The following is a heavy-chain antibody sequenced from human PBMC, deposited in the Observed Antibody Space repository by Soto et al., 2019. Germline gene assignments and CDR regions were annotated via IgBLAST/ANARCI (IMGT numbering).Heavy chain of an antibody. Sequence: GGSLRLSCAASGFTFSSYAMHWVRQAPGKGLEWVAVISYDGSNKYYADSVKGRFTISRDNSKNTLYLQMNSLRAEDTAVYYCARDLHRISSSCFDYWGQGTLVTVSS. CDR3: ARDLHRISSSCFDY. CDR2: ISYDGSNK. CDR1: GFTFSSYA. J-gene: IGHJ4*02. D-gene: IGHD6-13*01. V-gene: IGHV3-30-3*01.